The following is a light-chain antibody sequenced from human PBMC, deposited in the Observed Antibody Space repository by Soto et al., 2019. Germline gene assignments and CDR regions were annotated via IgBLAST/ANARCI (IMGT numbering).Light chain of an antibody. CDR1: QGIRND. Sequence: DIQMTHSSSSLSASVVDRVTITCRPSQGIRNDLGWYQQKPGKAPKLLIYAASTLQSGVPSRFSGSGSGTDFTLTITCLQSEDFATYYCQQYYSYPRTFGQGTKVDI. CDR2: AAS. V-gene: IGKV1-17*01. J-gene: IGKJ1*01. CDR3: QQYYSYPRT.